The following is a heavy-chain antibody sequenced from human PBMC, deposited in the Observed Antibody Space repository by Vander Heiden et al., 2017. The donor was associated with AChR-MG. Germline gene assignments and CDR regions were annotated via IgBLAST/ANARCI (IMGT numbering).Heavy chain of an antibody. V-gene: IGHV1-2*02. CDR1: GYTFTGYY. CDR3: ARLAFFGGGSQSYYYYGMDV. J-gene: IGHJ6*02. D-gene: IGHD3-3*01. CDR2: INPYSGGP. Sequence: QVQLVQSGAEVKKPGASVKVSCKASGYTFTGYYMHWVRQAPGQGLEWMGWINPYSGGPNYAQKFQGRVTRTRDTSISTAYMERSRLRSDDTPLYYCARLAFFGGGSQSYYYYGMDVWGQGTTVTVSS.